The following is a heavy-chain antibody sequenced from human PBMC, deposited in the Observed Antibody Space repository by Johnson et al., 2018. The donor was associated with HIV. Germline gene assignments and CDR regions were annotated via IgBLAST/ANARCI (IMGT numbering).Heavy chain of an antibody. Sequence: QVQLVESGGGVVRPGRSLRLSCAASGFTFDDYAMHWVRQAPGKGLEWVAVISYDGINKYYADSVKGRFTISRDNSKNTLYLQMNSLGAEDTAVYYCAKDEIAAPLAFDIWGQGTMVTVSS. V-gene: IGHV3-30*04. CDR1: GFTFDDYA. CDR2: ISYDGINK. D-gene: IGHD6-25*01. CDR3: AKDEIAAPLAFDI. J-gene: IGHJ3*02.